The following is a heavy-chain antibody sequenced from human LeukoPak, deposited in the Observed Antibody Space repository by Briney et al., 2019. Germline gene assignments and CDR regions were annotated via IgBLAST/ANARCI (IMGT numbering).Heavy chain of an antibody. CDR3: AKMATGTLQEFDY. CDR2: ITGSGGTT. D-gene: IGHD3-10*01. CDR1: GLTFSIYA. J-gene: IGHJ4*02. V-gene: IGHV3-23*01. Sequence: GGSLRLSCAASGLTFSIYAMNWVRQAPGKGLEWVSGITGSGGTTYSADSVKGRFTISRDNSKNKVYLQMNTLRAEDTAVYYCAKMATGTLQEFDYWGQGTLVTVSS.